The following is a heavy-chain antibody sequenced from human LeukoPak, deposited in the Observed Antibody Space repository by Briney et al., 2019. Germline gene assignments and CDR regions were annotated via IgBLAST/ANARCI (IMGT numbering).Heavy chain of an antibody. CDR2: IYHSGST. V-gene: IGHV4-4*02. CDR1: GGSISSSNW. J-gene: IGHJ6*03. Sequence: SETLSLTCAVSGGSISSSNWWNWVRQPPGKGLEWIGQIYHSGSTNYNPSLKTRVTISVDKSKSQFSLNLTSVTAADTAVYYCAREPYYYDSSGYSGKGNYYYYYMDVWGKGTTVTVSS. CDR3: AREPYYYDSSGYSGKGNYYYYYMDV. D-gene: IGHD3-22*01.